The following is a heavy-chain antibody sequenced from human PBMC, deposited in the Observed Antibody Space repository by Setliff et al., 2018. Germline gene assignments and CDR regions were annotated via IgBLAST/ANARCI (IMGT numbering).Heavy chain of an antibody. Sequence: ASVKVSCKASGYTFTGYYMHWVRQAPGQGLAWMGRSNPNSGGRNYAQKCQGRVTMTWDKSISTAYMELSRLRSDDTAVYYCASDGQGNYNFWSGSYYYYGMDVWGQGTTVTVSS. CDR1: GYTFTGYY. D-gene: IGHD3-3*01. V-gene: IGHV1-2*06. J-gene: IGHJ6*02. CDR3: ASDGQGNYNFWSGSYYYYGMDV. CDR2: SNPNSGGR.